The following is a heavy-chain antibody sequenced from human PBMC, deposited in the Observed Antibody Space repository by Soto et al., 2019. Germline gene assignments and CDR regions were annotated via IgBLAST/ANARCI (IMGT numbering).Heavy chain of an antibody. CDR1: GFTFSSYG. V-gene: IGHV3-33*01. CDR3: ARLGYCSGGSCSYYFDY. CDR2: IWYDGSNK. D-gene: IGHD2-15*01. J-gene: IGHJ4*02. Sequence: QVQLVESGGGVVQPGRSLRLSCAASGFTFSSYGMHWVRQAPGKGLEWVAVIWYDGSNKYYADSVKGRFTISRDNSKNTLYLQMNSLRAEDTAVYYCARLGYCSGGSCSYYFDYWGQGTLVTVSS.